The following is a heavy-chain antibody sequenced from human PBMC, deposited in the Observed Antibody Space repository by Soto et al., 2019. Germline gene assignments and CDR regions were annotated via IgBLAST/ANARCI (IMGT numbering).Heavy chain of an antibody. J-gene: IGHJ6*02. CDR2: IGTAGDT. D-gene: IGHD3-22*01. Sequence: GGSLRLSCAASGFTFSSYDMHWVRQATGKGLEWVSAIGTAGDTYYPGSVKGRFTISRENAKNSLYLQMNSLRAEDTAVYYCARSNYYYDSSGWGSYYGMDVWGQGTTVTVSS. CDR3: ARSNYYYDSSGWGSYYGMDV. V-gene: IGHV3-13*01. CDR1: GFTFSSYD.